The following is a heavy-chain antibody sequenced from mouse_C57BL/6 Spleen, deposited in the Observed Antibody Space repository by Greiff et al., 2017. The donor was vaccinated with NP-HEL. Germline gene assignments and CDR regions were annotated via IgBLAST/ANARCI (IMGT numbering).Heavy chain of an antibody. CDR3: AREGFITTVVARFAY. V-gene: IGHV14-2*01. CDR1: GFNIKDYY. CDR2: IDPEDGEP. Sequence: EVQLQQSGAELVKPGASVKLSCTASGFNIKDYYMHWVKQRTEQGLEWIGRIDPEDGEPKYAPKFQGKATITADTSSNTAYLQLSSLTSEDTAVYYCAREGFITTVVARFAYWGQGTLVTVSA. J-gene: IGHJ3*01. D-gene: IGHD1-1*01.